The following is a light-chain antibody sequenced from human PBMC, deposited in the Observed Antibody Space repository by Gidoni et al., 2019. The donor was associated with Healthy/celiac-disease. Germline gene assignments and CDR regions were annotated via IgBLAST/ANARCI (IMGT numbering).Light chain of an antibody. J-gene: IGKJ4*01. CDR2: DAS. V-gene: IGKV3-11*01. Sequence: VFTQSPSPLSLSPGERATLSCRASQSVSSYLAWYQQKPGQAPRLLIYDASNRATGIPARFSGSGSGTDFTLTISSLEPEDFAVYYCQQRSNWPPLTFGGGTKVEIK. CDR1: QSVSSY. CDR3: QQRSNWPPLT.